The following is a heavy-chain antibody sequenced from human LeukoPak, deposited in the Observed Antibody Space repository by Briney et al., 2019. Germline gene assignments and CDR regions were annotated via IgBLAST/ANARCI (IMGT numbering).Heavy chain of an antibody. CDR2: MNPNSGNT. D-gene: IGHD1-26*01. Sequence: GASVKVSCKASGYTFTSYDINWVRQATGQGLEWMGWMNPNSGNTGYAQKFQGRVTMTRDTSTSTVYMELSSLRSEDTAVYYCAREVRDRGSPAYDYWGQGTLVTVSS. J-gene: IGHJ4*02. CDR1: GYTFTSYD. CDR3: AREVRDRGSPAYDY. V-gene: IGHV1-8*01.